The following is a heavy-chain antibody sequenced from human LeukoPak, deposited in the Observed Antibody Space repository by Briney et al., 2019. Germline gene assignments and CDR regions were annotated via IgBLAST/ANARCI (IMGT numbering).Heavy chain of an antibody. D-gene: IGHD3-10*01. V-gene: IGHV3-13*01. CDR2: IGIAGDT. CDR1: GFTFSTYD. Sequence: GGSLRLSCAASGFTFSTYDMHWVRQATGKGLEWVSGIGIAGDTYYSGSVKGRFTISRENARNSLYLQMNSLRVGDTAVYYCARKKSGSVSLDYWGQGTLVTVSS. CDR3: ARKKSGSVSLDY. J-gene: IGHJ4*02.